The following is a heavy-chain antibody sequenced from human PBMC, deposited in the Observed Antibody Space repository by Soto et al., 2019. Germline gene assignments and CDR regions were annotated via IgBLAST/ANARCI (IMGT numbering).Heavy chain of an antibody. CDR2: IYYSGST. CDR1: GGSISSGAYY. D-gene: IGHD3-22*01. J-gene: IGHJ1*01. V-gene: IGHV4-31*03. Sequence: QVQLQESGPGLVKPSQTLSLTCTVSGGSISSGAYYWSWIRQHPGKGLEWIGYIYYSGSTYYNPPXXXRXPISVDTSKNQFSLKLSSVTAADTAVYYCAIYDSSGSRGFQHWGQGTLVTVSS. CDR3: AIYDSSGSRGFQH.